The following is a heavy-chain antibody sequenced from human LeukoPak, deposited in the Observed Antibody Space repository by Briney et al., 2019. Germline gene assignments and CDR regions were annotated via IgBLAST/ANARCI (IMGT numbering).Heavy chain of an antibody. CDR3: VRHPSRNVVASVNAFDI. D-gene: IGHD2-21*01. CDR1: GGSLINYY. Sequence: SETLSLTCTVSGGSLINYYWSWIRQPPEKGLEWIGYVHHGENSNYNPSLNSRVTISLDTSKNHFSLNLYSVTAADTAIYYCVRHPSRNVVASVNAFDIWGQGTMVTVSS. CDR2: VHHGENS. V-gene: IGHV4-59*08. J-gene: IGHJ3*02.